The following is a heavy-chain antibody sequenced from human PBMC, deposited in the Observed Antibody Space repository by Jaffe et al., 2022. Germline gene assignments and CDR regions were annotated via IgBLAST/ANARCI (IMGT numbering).Heavy chain of an antibody. CDR1: GGSISSSNW. CDR2: IYHSGST. CDR3: ARVRVTAIPLDAFDI. J-gene: IGHJ3*02. V-gene: IGHV4-4*02. D-gene: IGHD2-21*02. Sequence: QVQLQESGPGLVKPSGTLSLTCAVSGGSISSSNWWSWIRQPPGKGLEWIGEIYHSGSTNYNPSLKSRVTISVDKSKNQFSLKLSSVTAADTAVYYCARVRVTAIPLDAFDIWGQGTMVTVSS.